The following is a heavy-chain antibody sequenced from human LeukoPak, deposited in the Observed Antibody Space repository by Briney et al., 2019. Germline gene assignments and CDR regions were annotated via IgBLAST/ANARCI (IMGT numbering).Heavy chain of an antibody. J-gene: IGHJ6*03. V-gene: IGHV3-23*01. CDR1: RFIFSSYA. CDR2: GRRGGST. CDR3: AEMRWQYFHSHYMDA. Sequence: GRSLTLASAASRFIFSSYAMSWVRQAPGKGLEWVSYGRRGGSTYYAGSAKGRLTVSRDNSKSTLYLQMKSVTDEDEAVYYCAEMRWQYFHSHYMDAWGKGTTVTVSS. D-gene: IGHD2/OR15-2a*01.